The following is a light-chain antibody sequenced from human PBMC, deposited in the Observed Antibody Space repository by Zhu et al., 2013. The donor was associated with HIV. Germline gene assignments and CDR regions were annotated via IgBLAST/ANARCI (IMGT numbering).Light chain of an antibody. Sequence: QSALTQPASVSGSPGQSITISCTGTSSDVGGYNYVSWFQQHPGKAPKVMIYEVTNRPSGVSNCFSGSKSGNTASLTISGLQAEDEGDYYCASYTTTSTWVFGGGTKLTVL. V-gene: IGLV2-14*01. CDR2: EVT. CDR3: ASYTTTSTWV. CDR1: SSDVGGYNY. J-gene: IGLJ3*02.